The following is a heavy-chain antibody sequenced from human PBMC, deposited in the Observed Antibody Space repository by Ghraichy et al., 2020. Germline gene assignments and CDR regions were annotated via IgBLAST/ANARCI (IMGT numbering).Heavy chain of an antibody. CDR3: VRGASAVASPAGVY. J-gene: IGHJ4*02. D-gene: IGHD6-19*01. V-gene: IGHV1-3*01. CDR1: GYTFTGFV. CDR2: VDRGNGET. Sequence: ASVKVSCKASGYTFTGFVMYWVRQAPVQGLEWMGWVDRGNGETKYSQKFQGRVTITRDTSASTVYMDLSSLTPEDTAVYYCVRGASAVASPAGVYWGQGTLVTVSS.